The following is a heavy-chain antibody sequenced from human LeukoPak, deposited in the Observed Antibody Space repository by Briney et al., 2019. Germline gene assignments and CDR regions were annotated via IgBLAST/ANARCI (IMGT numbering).Heavy chain of an antibody. V-gene: IGHV4-31*03. Sequence: KPSETLSLTCTVSGGSISSGGDSWSWIRQHPGKGLEWIGYIYYSGSTYYNPSLKSRVTISVDTSKNQFSLKLSSVTAAYTAVYYCARDSPGQLTPWGQGTLVTVSS. J-gene: IGHJ5*02. CDR1: GGSISSGGDS. CDR3: ARDSPGQLTP. D-gene: IGHD6-13*01. CDR2: IYYSGST.